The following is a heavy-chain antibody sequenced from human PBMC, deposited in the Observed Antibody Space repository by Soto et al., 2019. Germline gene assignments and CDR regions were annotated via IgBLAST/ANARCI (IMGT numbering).Heavy chain of an antibody. J-gene: IGHJ4*02. CDR2: ISSSGDST. V-gene: IGHV3-23*01. D-gene: IGHD4-17*01. CDR3: AKDSTVTY. Sequence: EVQLLESGGGLVQPGGSLRLSCAASGFTFSSYAMTWVRQAPGKGLEWVSLISSSGDSTYYADSVKGRFTISTDNSKNILYLQMNSLRAEDTAVYYCAKDSTVTYWGQGTLVTVSS. CDR1: GFTFSSYA.